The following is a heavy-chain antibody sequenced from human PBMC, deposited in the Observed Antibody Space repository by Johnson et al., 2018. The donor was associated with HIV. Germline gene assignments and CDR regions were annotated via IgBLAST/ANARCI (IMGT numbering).Heavy chain of an antibody. D-gene: IGHD6-6*01. CDR2: ISWNSGSI. CDR1: GFTFDDYA. V-gene: IGHV3-9*01. J-gene: IGHJ3*02. Sequence: VQLVESGGGVVQPGRSLRLSCAASGFTFDDYAMHWVRQAPGKGLEWVSGISWNSGSIGYADSVKGRFTISRDNAKNSLYLQMNSLRAEDTALYYCAREGRGSSSGAFDIWGQGTMVTVSS. CDR3: AREGRGSSSGAFDI.